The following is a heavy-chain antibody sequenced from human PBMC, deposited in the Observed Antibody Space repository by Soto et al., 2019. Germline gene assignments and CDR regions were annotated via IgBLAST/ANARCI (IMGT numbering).Heavy chain of an antibody. CDR1: GYTFTGFY. Sequence: ASVKVSCKASGYTFTGFYPHWVRQAPGQGLEWMGWINPNTGDSSYAQKFQGRVTMTRDMSISTAYMDLSSLTFDDTAVYYCARVGANDYGDYGGFDYWGQGTLVTVSS. D-gene: IGHD4-17*01. CDR3: ARVGANDYGDYGGFDY. V-gene: IGHV1-2*02. J-gene: IGHJ4*02. CDR2: INPNTGDS.